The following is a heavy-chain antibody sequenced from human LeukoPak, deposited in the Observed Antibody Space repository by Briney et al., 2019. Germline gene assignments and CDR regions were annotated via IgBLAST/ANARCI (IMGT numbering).Heavy chain of an antibody. CDR3: ATTLNAVALPEFDY. D-gene: IGHD6-19*01. CDR1: GYTLTELS. Sequence: ASVKVSCKVSGYTLTELSMHWLRQAPGKGLEWMGGFDPQDGETIYAQKFQGRVTMTEDTSTDTAYMELSSLRSEDTAVYYCATTLNAVALPEFDYWGHGTLVTVSS. V-gene: IGHV1-24*01. CDR2: FDPQDGET. J-gene: IGHJ4*01.